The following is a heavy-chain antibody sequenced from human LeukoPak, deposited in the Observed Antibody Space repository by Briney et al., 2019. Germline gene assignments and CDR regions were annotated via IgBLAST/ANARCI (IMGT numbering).Heavy chain of an antibody. CDR3: AKTGCSGGSCARGAFDI. V-gene: IGHV3-23*01. J-gene: IGHJ3*02. D-gene: IGHD2-15*01. CDR1: GFTFSSYA. CDR2: ISGSGGST. Sequence: GGSLRLSCAASGFTFSSYAMSWVRQAPGKGLEWVSGISGSGGSTYYADSVKSRFTISRDNSKNTLYLQMNSLRADDTAEYYCAKTGCSGGSCARGAFDIWGQGTMVTVSS.